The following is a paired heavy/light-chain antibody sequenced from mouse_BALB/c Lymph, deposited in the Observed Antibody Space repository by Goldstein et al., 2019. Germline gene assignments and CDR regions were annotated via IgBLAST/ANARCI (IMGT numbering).Heavy chain of an antibody. CDR2: IWWNDNK. J-gene: IGHJ3*01. Sequence: QVTLKESGPGILQPSQTLSLTCSFSGFSLSTYGIGVGWIRQPSGKGLEWLAHIWWNDNKYYNTALKSRLTISKDTSNNQVFLKIASVDTADTATYYCARIEDYGSSWFAYWGQGTLVTVSA. CDR3: ARIEDYGSSWFAY. V-gene: IGHV8-11*01. CDR1: GFSLSTYGIG. D-gene: IGHD1-1*01.
Light chain of an antibody. CDR3: QHHYGTPPT. V-gene: IGKV12-44*01. CDR1: ENIYSY. Sequence: DIQMTQSPASLSASVGETVTITCRASENIYSYLAWYQQKQGKSPQLLVYNAKTLAEGVPSRFSGSGSGTQFSLKINSLQPEDFGSYYCQHHYGTPPTFGGGTKLEIK. J-gene: IGKJ1*01. CDR2: NAK.